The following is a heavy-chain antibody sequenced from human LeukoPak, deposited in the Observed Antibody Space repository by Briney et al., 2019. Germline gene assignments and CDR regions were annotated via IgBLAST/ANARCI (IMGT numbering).Heavy chain of an antibody. D-gene: IGHD3-22*01. V-gene: IGHV1-69*05. J-gene: IGHJ4*02. CDR2: IIPIFGTA. CDR1: GGTFSSYA. Sequence: SVKVSCKASGGTFSSYAISWVRQAPGQGPEWMGGIIPIFGTANYAQKFQGRVTITTDESTRTAYMELSSLRSEDTAVYYCARELHYDGSGYFGYWGQGTLVTVSS. CDR3: ARELHYDGSGYFGY.